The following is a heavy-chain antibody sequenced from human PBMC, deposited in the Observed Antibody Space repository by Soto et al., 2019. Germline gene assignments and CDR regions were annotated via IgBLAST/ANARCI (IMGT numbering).Heavy chain of an antibody. V-gene: IGHV1-69*01. Sequence: ASAGTVRGYTIVCAGQATGQGLEWMGGIIPIFGTANYAQKFQGRVTITADESTSTAYMELSSLRSEDTAVYYCASTLVGHGMDVPGQGPTVSVSS. CDR2: IIPIFGTA. J-gene: IGHJ6*02. D-gene: IGHD2-8*02. CDR3: ASTLVGHGMDV. CDR1: AGTVRGYT.